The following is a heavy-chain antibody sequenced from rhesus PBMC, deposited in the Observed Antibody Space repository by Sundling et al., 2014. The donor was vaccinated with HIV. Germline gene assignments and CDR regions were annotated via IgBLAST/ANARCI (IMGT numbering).Heavy chain of an antibody. CDR3: ASGYKWSSLAPNYYGLDS. J-gene: IGHJ6*01. V-gene: IGHV1-198*02. Sequence: QVQLVQSGAEVKKPGASVKVSCKASGFTFDSYAISWVRQAPGQGLEWMGGIVPLLGVTQYAQKFQGRVTITADTSTSTAYMELSSLRSEDTAVYYCASGYKWSSLAPNYYGLDSWGQGVVVTVSS. D-gene: IGHD1-26*01. CDR1: GFTFDSYA. CDR2: IVPLLGVT.